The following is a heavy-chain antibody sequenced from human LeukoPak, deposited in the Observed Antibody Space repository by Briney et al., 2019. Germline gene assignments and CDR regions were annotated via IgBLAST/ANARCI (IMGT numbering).Heavy chain of an antibody. Sequence: GGSLRLSCAASGFTFSNAWMSWVRQAPGKGLEWVSHIYTSGKTTYYAESVKGRFTISRDNAKNSLFLQMKSLRVEDTAIYYCTRDRGAQWELPDFWGQGTLVTVSS. V-gene: IGHV3-11*01. D-gene: IGHD1-26*01. CDR2: IYTSGKTT. J-gene: IGHJ4*02. CDR1: GFTFSNAW. CDR3: TRDRGAQWELPDF.